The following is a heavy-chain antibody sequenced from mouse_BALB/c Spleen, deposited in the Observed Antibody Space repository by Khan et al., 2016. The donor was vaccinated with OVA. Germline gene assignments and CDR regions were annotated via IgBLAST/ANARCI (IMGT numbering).Heavy chain of an antibody. Sequence: QVQLKQSGPGLVQPSQSLSITCTVSGFSLTSYGVHWVRQSPGKGLEWLGVIWSGGITDYNATFICRLGISKDISKSQVFFKMNSLQPNDTAIYYFARNRNGYFDYWGQGTTLTVSS. CDR1: GFSLTSYG. J-gene: IGHJ2*01. CDR2: IWSGGIT. D-gene: IGHD1-1*02. V-gene: IGHV2-2*02. CDR3: ARNRNGYFDY.